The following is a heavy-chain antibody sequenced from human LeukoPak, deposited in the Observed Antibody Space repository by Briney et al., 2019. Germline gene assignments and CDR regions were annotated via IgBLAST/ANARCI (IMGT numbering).Heavy chain of an antibody. CDR2: ISCDGSNK. V-gene: IGHV3-30*01. CDR3: ARRDTPDY. Sequence: GGSLRLSCAASGFTFSSYAMHWVRQAPGKGLEWLAVISCDGSNKYYADSVKGRFTISRDNSKNTLYLQMNSLRAEDTAVYYCARRDTPDYWGQGTLVTVSS. D-gene: IGHD5-18*01. CDR1: GFTFSSYA. J-gene: IGHJ4*02.